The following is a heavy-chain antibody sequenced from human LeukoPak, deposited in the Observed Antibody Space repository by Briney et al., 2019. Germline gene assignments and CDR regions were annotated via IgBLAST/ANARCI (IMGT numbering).Heavy chain of an antibody. D-gene: IGHD3-22*01. CDR1: GGTSSSYA. V-gene: IGHV1-69*04. CDR2: IIPILGIA. CDR3: ARQVYYYDSSGYSDDY. J-gene: IGHJ4*02. Sequence: ASVKVSCKASGGTSSSYAISWVRQAPGQGLEWMGRIIPILGIANYAQKFQGRVTITADKSTSTAYMELSSLRSEDTAVYYCARQVYYYDSSGYSDDYWGQGTLVTVSS.